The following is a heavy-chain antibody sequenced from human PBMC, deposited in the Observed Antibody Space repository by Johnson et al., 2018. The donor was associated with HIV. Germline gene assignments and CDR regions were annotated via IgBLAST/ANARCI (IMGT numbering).Heavy chain of an antibody. Sequence: VQLVESGGGVVRPGGSLRLSCAASGFTFSSYDMHWVRQATGKGLEWVSGISWNSGSIGYADSVKGRFTISRDNAKNSLYLQMNSLRAEDTAVYYCATLAALYAFDIWGQGTMVTVSS. V-gene: IGHV3-20*04. D-gene: IGHD6-25*01. CDR1: GFTFSSYD. J-gene: IGHJ3*02. CDR2: ISWNSGSI. CDR3: ATLAALYAFDI.